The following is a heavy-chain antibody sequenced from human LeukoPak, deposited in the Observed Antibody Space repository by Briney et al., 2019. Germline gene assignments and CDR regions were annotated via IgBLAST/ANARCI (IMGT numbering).Heavy chain of an antibody. D-gene: IGHD6-13*01. CDR2: ISSNGGST. CDR3: ARESAPRPAAGPNWLDP. CDR1: GFTFSSYA. J-gene: IGHJ5*02. Sequence: GGSLRLSCAASGFTFSSYAMHWVRQAPGKGLEYVSAISSNGGSTYYANSVKGRFTISRDNSKNTLYLQMGSLRAEDTAVYYCARESAPRPAAGPNWLDPWGQGTLVTVSS. V-gene: IGHV3-64*01.